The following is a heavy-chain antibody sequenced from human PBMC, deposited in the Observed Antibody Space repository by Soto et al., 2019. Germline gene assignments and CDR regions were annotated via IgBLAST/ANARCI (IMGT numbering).Heavy chain of an antibody. J-gene: IGHJ3*02. V-gene: IGHV2-5*02. CDR3: AHTLYYYGSRAFDI. D-gene: IGHD3-10*01. CDR1: GFSLSTSGVG. CDR2: IYWDDDK. Sequence: QITLRESGLTLVKPTQTLTLTCTFSGFSLSTSGVGVAWIRQPPGKALEWLALIYWDDDKRYSPSLKSRLIITKDTYKNQVVLTMTNMDPVDTATYYCAHTLYYYGSRAFDIWGQGTMVAVSS.